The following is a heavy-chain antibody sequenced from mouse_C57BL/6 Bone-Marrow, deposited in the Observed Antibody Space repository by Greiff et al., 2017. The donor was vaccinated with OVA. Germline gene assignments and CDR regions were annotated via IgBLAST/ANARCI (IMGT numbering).Heavy chain of an antibody. J-gene: IGHJ3*01. Sequence: EVQLQQSGPELVKPGASVKISCKASGYSFTGYYMNWVKQSPEKSLEWIGEINPSTGGTTYNQKFKAKATLTVDKSSSTAYMQLKSLTSEDSAVYYGARRAWFAYWGQGTLVTVSA. CDR2: INPSTGGT. CDR3: ARRAWFAY. V-gene: IGHV1-42*01. CDR1: GYSFTGYY.